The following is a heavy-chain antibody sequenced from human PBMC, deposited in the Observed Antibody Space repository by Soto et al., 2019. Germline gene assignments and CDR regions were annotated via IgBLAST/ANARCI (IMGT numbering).Heavy chain of an antibody. CDR2: IDYDGVNK. CDR1: GFTFSSYE. V-gene: IGHV3-23*01. Sequence: GGSLRLSCAASGFTFSSYEMNWVRQAPGKGLEWVSTIDYDGVNKHYADSVKGRFTVSRDNSKDTVDLQMKSLRTEDTAVYYCAKERSDNDYYYYGMDVWGQGTTVTVPS. CDR3: AKERSDNDYYYYGMDV. D-gene: IGHD3-3*01. J-gene: IGHJ6*02.